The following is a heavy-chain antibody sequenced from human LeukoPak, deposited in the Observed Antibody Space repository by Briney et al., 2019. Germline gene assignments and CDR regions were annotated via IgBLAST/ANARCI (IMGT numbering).Heavy chain of an antibody. Sequence: GGSLRLSCAASGLIFSSAWMTWVRQAPGRGLEWVGRIKIKTDGMTIDYAAPVKGRFTISRDDSKNTLYLQMNSLRTDDTAVYYCATGGNGWYGEELDYWGQGTLVTVSS. J-gene: IGHJ4*02. CDR1: GLIFSSAW. CDR3: ATGGNGWYGEELDY. V-gene: IGHV3-15*01. D-gene: IGHD6-19*01. CDR2: IKIKTDGMTI.